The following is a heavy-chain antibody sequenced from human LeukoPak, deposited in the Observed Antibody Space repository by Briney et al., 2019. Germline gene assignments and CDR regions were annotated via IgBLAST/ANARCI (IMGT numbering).Heavy chain of an antibody. CDR3: ARSIPPDF. V-gene: IGHV3-23*01. CDR1: GFTFTTYA. J-gene: IGHJ4*02. Sequence: LAGGSLRLSCVPSGFTFTTYAMNWVRQAPGKVLEWVSGITSGGRTYYADSVKGRFTISRDSSKNTLYLQMTSLRADDTALYYCARSIPPDFWGQGTLVTVSS. CDR2: ITSGGRT. D-gene: IGHD1-26*01.